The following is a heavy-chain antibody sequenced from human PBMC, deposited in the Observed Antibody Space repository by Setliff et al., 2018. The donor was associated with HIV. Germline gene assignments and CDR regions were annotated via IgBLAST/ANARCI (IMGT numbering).Heavy chain of an antibody. CDR1: GGSIINYF. J-gene: IGHJ6*03. D-gene: IGHD3-10*01. Sequence: PSETLSLTCSVTGGSIINYFWGWIRMPPGKGLEWIGYIYYSGSTYYNPSLKSRAAISVDTSKNQISLKLSSVTAADTAVYYCASLDGSESPYIYYYYMDVWGKGTAVTVSS. CDR2: IYYSGST. CDR3: ASLDGSESPYIYYYYMDV. V-gene: IGHV4-59*04.